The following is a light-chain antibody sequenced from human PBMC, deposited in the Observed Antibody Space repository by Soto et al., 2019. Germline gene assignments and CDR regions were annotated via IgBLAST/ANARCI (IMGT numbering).Light chain of an antibody. CDR2: DAS. CDR3: QQYDNWPRT. J-gene: IGKJ1*01. V-gene: IGKV3-15*01. Sequence: EKVMTQSPATLSVSPGERATLSCRASQSVRSNLDWYQQKPGQPPRLLIYDASTRATRIPSRFSGSGSGKEVTLTISSLQSEDFAVYYCQQYDNWPRTFGQGTRVYVK. CDR1: QSVRSN.